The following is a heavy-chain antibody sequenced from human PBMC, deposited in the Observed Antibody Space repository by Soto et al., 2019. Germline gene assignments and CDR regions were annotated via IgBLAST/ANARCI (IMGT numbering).Heavy chain of an antibody. CDR1: GFTLSSYA. Sequence: DVQLLESGGNLVQPGGSLTLSCLASGFTLSSYAMSWVRQAPGEGLEWVSSISAGGDMTYNSDSVKGRFTISRDNSNNAVFLQMHNLRIEDTALYYCARGDRGGSGSPASYYYSGWDVWGQGATVTVS. J-gene: IGHJ6*02. CDR2: ISAGGDMT. V-gene: IGHV3-23*01. D-gene: IGHD3-10*01. CDR3: ARGDRGGSGSPASYYYSGWDV.